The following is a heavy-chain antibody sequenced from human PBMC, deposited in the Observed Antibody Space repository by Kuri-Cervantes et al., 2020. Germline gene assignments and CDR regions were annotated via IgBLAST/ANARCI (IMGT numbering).Heavy chain of an antibody. J-gene: IGHJ4*02. V-gene: IGHV3-21*01. Sequence: GGSLRLSCAASGFTFSSYSMNWVRQAPGKGLEWVSSISSSSSYIYYTDSVKGRFAISRDNAKNSLYLQMNSLRAEDTAVYYCARDVSGWNGQGYWGQGTLVTVSS. CDR3: ARDVSGWNGQGY. D-gene: IGHD1-1*01. CDR2: ISSSSSYI. CDR1: GFTFSSYS.